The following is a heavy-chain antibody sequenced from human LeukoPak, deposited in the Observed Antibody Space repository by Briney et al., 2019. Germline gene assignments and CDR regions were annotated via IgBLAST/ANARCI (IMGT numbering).Heavy chain of an antibody. D-gene: IGHD4-23*01. V-gene: IGHV4-31*03. J-gene: IGHJ6*02. Sequence: SQTLSLTCTVSGGSISSDNYSWSWIRQHPGKGLEWIGYIYYSGSTYYNPSLKSRVTISLDTSKNQFSLKLSSVTAADTAVYYCARRPVTPVGYGMDVWGQGTTVTVSS. CDR2: IYYSGST. CDR1: GGSISSDNYS. CDR3: ARRPVTPVGYGMDV.